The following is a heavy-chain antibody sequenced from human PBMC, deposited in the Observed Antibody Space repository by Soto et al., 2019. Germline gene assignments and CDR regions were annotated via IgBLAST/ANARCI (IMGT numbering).Heavy chain of an antibody. Sequence: EVQLVESGGGLVKPGESLRLSCVGSGFSFINAWMICVRQAPGKGLQWVGRINGKPGGGTTDYAAPVKGRFIISRDDSKNTSFLQMDSLKTLDTAVYFCTTESTYNGVDIYPAWGQGTLVTVS. D-gene: IGHD3-10*01. CDR2: INGKPGGGTT. CDR1: GFSFINAW. CDR3: TTESTYNGVDIYPA. V-gene: IGHV3-15*01. J-gene: IGHJ5*02.